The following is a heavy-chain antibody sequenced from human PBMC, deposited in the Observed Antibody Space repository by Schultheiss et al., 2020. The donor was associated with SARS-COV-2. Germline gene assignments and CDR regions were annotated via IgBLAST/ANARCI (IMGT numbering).Heavy chain of an antibody. J-gene: IGHJ6*02. CDR2: IGTAGDT. V-gene: IGHV3-13*01. CDR1: GFTFDDYA. Sequence: GGSLRLSCAASGFTFDDYAMHWVRQAPGKGLEWVSGIGTAGDTYYPGSVKGRFTISRENAKNTLYLQMNSLRAEDTAVYYCAKPMVRGVHYYGMDVWGQGTTVTVSS. D-gene: IGHD3-10*01. CDR3: AKPMVRGVHYYGMDV.